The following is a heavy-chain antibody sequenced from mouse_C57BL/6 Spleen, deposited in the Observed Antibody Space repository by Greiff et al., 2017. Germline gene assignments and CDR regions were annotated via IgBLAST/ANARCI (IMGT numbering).Heavy chain of an antibody. CDR3: ARDPYGSSSYAMDY. J-gene: IGHJ4*01. D-gene: IGHD1-1*01. Sequence: EVQLVESGGGLVKPGGSLKLSCAASGFTFSSYAMSWVRQTPEKRLEWVATISDGGSYTYYPDNVKGRVTISRDNAKYNLYLQMSHLKSEDTAMYYCARDPYGSSSYAMDYWGQGTSVTVSS. CDR2: ISDGGSYT. V-gene: IGHV5-4*01. CDR1: GFTFSSYA.